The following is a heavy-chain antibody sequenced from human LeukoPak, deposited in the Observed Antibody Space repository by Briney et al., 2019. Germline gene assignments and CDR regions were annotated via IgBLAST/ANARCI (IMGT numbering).Heavy chain of an antibody. D-gene: IGHD3-16*01. CDR3: ARRGTLYWYFDL. J-gene: IGHJ2*01. V-gene: IGHV4-34*01. CDR1: GGSFSAYY. Sequence: SETLSLTCAVYGGSFSAYYWSWIRQPPGKGLEWIGEINHSGTTNYNPSLESRVTMSVDTSKNQFPLKLSSVTAADTAVYYCARRGTLYWYFDLWGRGTLVTVSS. CDR2: INHSGTT.